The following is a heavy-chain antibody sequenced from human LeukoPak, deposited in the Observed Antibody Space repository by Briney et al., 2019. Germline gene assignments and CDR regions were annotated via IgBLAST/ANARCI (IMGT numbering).Heavy chain of an antibody. D-gene: IGHD3-10*01. CDR1: GFPFISYA. Sequence: PGGSLRLSCAASGFPFISYAMSWVRQAPGKGLEWVSAISGNGANTYHADTVKGRFTISRDNSQKTLFFQMNSLRAEDTAVYYCAKTLGYGSGFNAFDIWGQGTMVTVSS. CDR2: ISGNGANT. CDR3: AKTLGYGSGFNAFDI. V-gene: IGHV3-23*01. J-gene: IGHJ3*02.